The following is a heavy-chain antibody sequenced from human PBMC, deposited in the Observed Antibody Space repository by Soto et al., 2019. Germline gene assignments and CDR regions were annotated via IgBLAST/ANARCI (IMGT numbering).Heavy chain of an antibody. V-gene: IGHV4-31*03. D-gene: IGHD6-13*01. J-gene: IGHJ1*01. CDR2: IYYSGSN. Sequence: QVQLQESGPGLVKPSQTLSLTCTVSGGSISSVGYYWDWIRQHPGKGLGWIGYIYYSGSNYYNPSLKSRVTISDDTSKNQFSLKLSSVTPADTAVYYCARDRGGYSSSTECFQQWGQGTLVTVSS. CDR3: ARDRGGYSSSTECFQQ. CDR1: GGSISSVGYY.